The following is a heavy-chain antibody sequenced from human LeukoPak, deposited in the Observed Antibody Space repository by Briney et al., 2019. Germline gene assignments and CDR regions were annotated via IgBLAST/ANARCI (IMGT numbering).Heavy chain of an antibody. CDR3: ARRSGAAVAGTGYWFDP. J-gene: IGHJ5*02. D-gene: IGHD6-19*01. V-gene: IGHV1-18*01. CDR1: GYTFTSYG. CDR2: ISAYNGNT. Sequence: ASVKVSCKASGYTFTSYGISWVRQAPGQGLEWMGWISAYNGNTNYAQKLQGRVTMTTDTSTSTAYMELRSLRSDDTAVYYCARRSGAAVAGTGYWFDPWGQGALVTVSS.